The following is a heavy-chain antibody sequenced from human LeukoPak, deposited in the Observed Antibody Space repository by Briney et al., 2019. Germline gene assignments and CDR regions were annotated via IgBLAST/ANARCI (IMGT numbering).Heavy chain of an antibody. CDR3: ARDSRIAAAWENEVGSEYYYGMDV. V-gene: IGHV1-2*02. D-gene: IGHD6-13*01. CDR2: INPNSGGT. Sequence: GASVKVSCKASGYTFTGYYMHWVRQAPGQGLEWMGWINPNSGGTNYAQKFQGRVTMTRDTSISTAYMELSRLRSDDTAVYYCARDSRIAAAWENEVGSEYYYGMDVWGQGTTVTVSS. CDR1: GYTFTGYY. J-gene: IGHJ6*02.